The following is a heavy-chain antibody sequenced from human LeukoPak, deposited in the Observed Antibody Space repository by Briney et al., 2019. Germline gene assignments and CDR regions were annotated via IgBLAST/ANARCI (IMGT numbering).Heavy chain of an antibody. J-gene: IGHJ4*02. CDR1: GHTFTNYY. CDR3: AREEHGGYHDY. CDR2: INPSGGST. Sequence: ASVKVACKASGHTFTNYYIHWVRQAPGQGLEWMGMINPSGGSTNYAQKFQGRVTMTRDTSTSTVYMELSSLGSEDTAVYYCAREEHGGYHDYWGQGTLVIVSS. D-gene: IGHD3-22*01. V-gene: IGHV1-46*01.